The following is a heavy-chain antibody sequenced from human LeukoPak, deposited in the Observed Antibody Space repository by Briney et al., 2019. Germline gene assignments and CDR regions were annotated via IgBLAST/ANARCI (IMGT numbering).Heavy chain of an antibody. V-gene: IGHV3-7*01. CDR1: GFTFSSYW. D-gene: IGHD6-6*01. CDR2: IKQDGSEK. Sequence: GGSLRLSCAASGFTFSSYWMSWVRQAPGKGLEWVANIKQDGSEKYYVDSVKGRFTISRDNAKNSLYLQMNSLRAEDTAVYYCARVYSSSDKSPQYYFDYWGQGTLVTVSS. CDR3: ARVYSSSDKSPQYYFDY. J-gene: IGHJ4*02.